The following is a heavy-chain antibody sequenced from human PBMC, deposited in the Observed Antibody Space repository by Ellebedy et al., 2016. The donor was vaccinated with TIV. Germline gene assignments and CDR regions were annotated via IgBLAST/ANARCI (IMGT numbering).Heavy chain of an antibody. V-gene: IGHV4-59*01. CDR1: GVSISSYY. CDR3: ARVGSGSSLDP. D-gene: IGHD3-10*01. J-gene: IGHJ5*02. Sequence: MPSETLSLTCSVSGVSISSYYWSWIRPPPGKGLEWIGYLYNSGSTSYNPSLKSRVTISVDTSKNSFSLNLNSVTAADKAMYYCARVGSGSSLDPWGQGTLVIVSS. CDR2: LYNSGST.